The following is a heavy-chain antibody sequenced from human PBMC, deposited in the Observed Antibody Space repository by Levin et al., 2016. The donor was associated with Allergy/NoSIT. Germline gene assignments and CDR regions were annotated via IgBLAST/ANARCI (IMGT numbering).Heavy chain of an antibody. D-gene: IGHD2-2*01. J-gene: IGHJ4*02. CDR3: ARADVVVPAAITHFDY. CDR2: IYYSGST. Sequence: WIRQPPGKGLEWIGYIYYSGSTYYNPSLKSRVTISVDTSKNQFSLKLSSVTAADTAVYYCARADVVVPAAITHFDYWGQGTLVTVSS. V-gene: IGHV4-31*02.